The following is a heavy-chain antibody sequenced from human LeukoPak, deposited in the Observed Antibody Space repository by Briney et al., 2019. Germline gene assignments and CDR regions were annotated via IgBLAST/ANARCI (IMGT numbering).Heavy chain of an antibody. CDR2: ISSGSEK. D-gene: IGHD3-3*01. V-gene: IGHV3-30*04. Sequence: GGSLRLSCEAPGFTFSIFPMHWVRQAPGKGLEWVALISSGSEKYYADSVKGRFTISRGNSKNMLYLQMNSLRADDTAVYYCARDLELSAVYYFDSWDQGTLVIVSS. J-gene: IGHJ4*02. CDR1: GFTFSIFP. CDR3: ARDLELSAVYYFDS.